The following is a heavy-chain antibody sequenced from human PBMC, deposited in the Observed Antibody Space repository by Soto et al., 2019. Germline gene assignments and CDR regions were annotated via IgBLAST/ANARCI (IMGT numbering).Heavy chain of an antibody. V-gene: IGHV1-46*01. Sequence: QLVQSGGEVKQPGASVKVSCRAPRDTFTIYYINWVGQAPGQGFEWMGVINPNGGSTAYAQKFKGRVTLTRDTSASTVYMEVSSLTSEDTAMYYCARSSGGNFGIIIEGTNWFAPWGQGTLVTVSS. D-gene: IGHD1-26*01. J-gene: IGHJ5*02. CDR2: INPNGGST. CDR3: ARSSGGNFGIIIEGTNWFAP. CDR1: RDTFTIYY.